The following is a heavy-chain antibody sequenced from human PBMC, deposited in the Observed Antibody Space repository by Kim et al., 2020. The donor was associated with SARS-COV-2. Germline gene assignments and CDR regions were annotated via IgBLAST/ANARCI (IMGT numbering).Heavy chain of an antibody. CDR1: GFTFSSYA. V-gene: IGHV3-23*01. J-gene: IGHJ6*02. Sequence: GGSLRLSCAASGFTFSSYAMSWVRQAPGKGLEWVSAISGSGGSTYYADSVKGRFTISRDNAKNTLYLQMNSVRAEDTAVYYCAKEYGDCSSTSCYYYYGMVVGPQGPRLPVSS. CDR3: AKEYGDCSSTSCYYYYGMVV. D-gene: IGHD2-2*01. CDR2: ISGSGGST.